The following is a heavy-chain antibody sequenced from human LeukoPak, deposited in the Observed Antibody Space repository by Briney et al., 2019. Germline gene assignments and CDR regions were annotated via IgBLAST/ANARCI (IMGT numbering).Heavy chain of an antibody. V-gene: IGHV1-69*05. J-gene: IGHJ3*02. D-gene: IGHD6-19*01. CDR2: IIPIFGTA. CDR3: ARDRGIAVRIVFDI. Sequence: SVKVSCKASGGTFSSYAISWVRQAPGRGLEWMGRIIPIFGTANYAQKFQGRVTITTDESTSTAYMELSSLRSEDTAVYYCARDRGIAVRIVFDIWGQGTMVTVSS. CDR1: GGTFSSYA.